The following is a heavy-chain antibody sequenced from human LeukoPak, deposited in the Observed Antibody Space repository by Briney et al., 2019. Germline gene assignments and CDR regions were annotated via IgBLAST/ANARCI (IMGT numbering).Heavy chain of an antibody. V-gene: IGHV3-23*01. CDR3: ARTSYDYVWGSYRYSYYFDY. D-gene: IGHD3-16*02. J-gene: IGHJ4*02. CDR1: GFTFSSYG. Sequence: PGGTLRLSCAASGFTFSSYGMSWVRQAPGKGLEWVSAISGSGGSTYYADSVKGRFTISRDNSKNTLYLQMNSLRAEDTAVYYCARTSYDYVWGSYRYSYYFDYWGQGTLVTVSS. CDR2: ISGSGGST.